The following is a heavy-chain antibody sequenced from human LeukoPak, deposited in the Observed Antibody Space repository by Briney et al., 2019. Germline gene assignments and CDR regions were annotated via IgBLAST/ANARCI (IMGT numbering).Heavy chain of an antibody. V-gene: IGHV1-2*02. Sequence: ASVKVSCKASGGTFSSYAISWVRQAPGQGPEWMGWINPNSGGTNYAQKFQGRVTMTRDTSISTAYMELSRLGSDDTAVYYCARLVYDAFDIWGQGTMVTVSS. J-gene: IGHJ3*02. CDR3: ARLVYDAFDI. CDR2: INPNSGGT. CDR1: GGTFSSYA. D-gene: IGHD5/OR15-5a*01.